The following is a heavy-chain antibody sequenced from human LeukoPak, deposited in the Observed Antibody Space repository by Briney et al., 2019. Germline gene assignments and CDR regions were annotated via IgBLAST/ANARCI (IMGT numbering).Heavy chain of an antibody. CDR3: ARGASGDYYDSSGYYYWFDP. J-gene: IGHJ5*02. Sequence: GESLKISCKGSGYSFTSYWIGWVRQMPGKGLEWMGIIYPGDSDTRYSPSFQGQVTISADKSISTAYLQWSSLKASDTAMYNCARGASGDYYDSSGYYYWFDPWGQGTLVTVSS. CDR2: IYPGDSDT. V-gene: IGHV5-51*01. CDR1: GYSFTSYW. D-gene: IGHD3-22*01.